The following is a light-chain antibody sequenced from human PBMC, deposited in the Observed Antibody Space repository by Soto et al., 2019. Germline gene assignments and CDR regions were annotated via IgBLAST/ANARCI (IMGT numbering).Light chain of an antibody. J-gene: IGLJ1*01. CDR3: CSYAGSYTHV. CDR2: DVT. V-gene: IGLV2-11*01. CDR1: SSDVGGYNF. Sequence: QSALTQPRSVPGSPGQSVTISCTGTSSDVGGYNFVSWYQQYPGKAPKLIIYDVTKGPSGVPDRFSGSKSGNTASLTISGLQTDDEADYYCCSYAGSYTHVFGTGTNVTVL.